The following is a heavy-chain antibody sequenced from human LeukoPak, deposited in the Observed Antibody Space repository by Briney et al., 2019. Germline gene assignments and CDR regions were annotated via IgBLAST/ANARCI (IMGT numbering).Heavy chain of an antibody. V-gene: IGHV4-4*08. Sequence: SETLSLTCTVSGGPISSYYWSWIRQPPGKGLEWIGRFYTSGSTNYNPSLKSRVTISVDTSKNQFSLKLSSVTAADTAVYYCARGPYAWGYIDYWGQGTLVTVSS. CDR3: ARGPYAWGYIDY. J-gene: IGHJ4*02. CDR2: FYTSGST. CDR1: GGPISSYY. D-gene: IGHD7-27*01.